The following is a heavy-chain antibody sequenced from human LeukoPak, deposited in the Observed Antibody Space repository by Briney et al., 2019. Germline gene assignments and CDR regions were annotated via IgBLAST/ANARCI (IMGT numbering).Heavy chain of an antibody. CDR3: ARHGGVGVIPDFDY. D-gene: IGHD2-8*02. J-gene: IGHJ4*02. Sequence: SETLSLTCIVSGDSISSSSYYWGWIRQPPGKGLEWIGSIYYSGSTYYNPSLKSRVTMSVDTSKNQFSLKLSSVTAADTAVYYCARHGGVGVIPDFDYWGPGTLVTVSS. V-gene: IGHV4-39*01. CDR2: IYYSGST. CDR1: GDSISSSSYY.